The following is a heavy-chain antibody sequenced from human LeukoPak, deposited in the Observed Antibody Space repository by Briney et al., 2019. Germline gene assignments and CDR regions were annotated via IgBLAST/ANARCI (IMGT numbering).Heavy chain of an antibody. CDR1: GYSFTSYW. Sequence: GESLMISCLGSGYSFTSYWIGWVRQMPGKGLEWMGLLYPCDSDTRYSASFQSQVTISADMSISTAYLKWSSLKASDTAMYYCAGHGKAVADKNWFDPWGQGTLVTVSS. D-gene: IGHD6-19*01. J-gene: IGHJ5*02. V-gene: IGHV5-51*01. CDR3: AGHGKAVADKNWFDP. CDR2: LYPCDSDT.